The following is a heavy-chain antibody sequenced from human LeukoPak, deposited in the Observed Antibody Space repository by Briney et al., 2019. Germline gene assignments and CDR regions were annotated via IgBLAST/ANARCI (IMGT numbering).Heavy chain of an antibody. CDR1: GGSISSSSYY. V-gene: IGHV4-39*07. CDR3: ARDLYGDYAGYFDY. J-gene: IGHJ4*02. Sequence: SETLSLTCTVSGGSISSSSYYWGWIRQPPGKGLEWIGSIYYSGSTYYNPSLKSRVTISVDTSRNQFSLKVSSVTTADTAVYYCARDLYGDYAGYFDYWGQGTLVTVSS. D-gene: IGHD4-23*01. CDR2: IYYSGST.